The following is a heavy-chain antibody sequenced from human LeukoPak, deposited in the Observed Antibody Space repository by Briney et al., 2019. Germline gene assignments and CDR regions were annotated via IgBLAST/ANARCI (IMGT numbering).Heavy chain of an antibody. V-gene: IGHV3-21*01. CDR1: GFTFSSYS. Sequence: PGGSLRLSCAASGFTFSSYSMNWVRQAPGKGLEWVSSISSSSSYIYYADSVKGRFTISRDNAKNSLYLQMNSLRAEDTAVYYCARRLDFDWLAINSFDPWGQGTLVTVSS. CDR2: ISSSSSYI. J-gene: IGHJ5*02. CDR3: ARRLDFDWLAINSFDP. D-gene: IGHD3-9*01.